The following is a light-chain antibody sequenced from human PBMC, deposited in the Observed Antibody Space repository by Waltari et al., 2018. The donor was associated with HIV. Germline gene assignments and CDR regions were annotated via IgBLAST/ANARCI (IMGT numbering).Light chain of an antibody. V-gene: IGLV2-11*01. CDR2: DVT. Sequence: QSALTQPRSVSGSPGQSVTISCTGASSSFGGYNYVSWYQQHPGKAPKLMIYDVTKRPSGVPDRFSGSNSGNTATLTISGTQAMDEADYYCQAWDSSAAVVFGGGTKLTVL. CDR1: SSSFGGYNY. J-gene: IGLJ2*01. CDR3: QAWDSSAAVV.